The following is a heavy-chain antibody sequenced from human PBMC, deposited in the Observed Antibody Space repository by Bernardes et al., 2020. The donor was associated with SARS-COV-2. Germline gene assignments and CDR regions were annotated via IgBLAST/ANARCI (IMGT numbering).Heavy chain of an antibody. CDR1: GYTFTSYY. D-gene: IGHD5-18*01. CDR2: INPSGGST. J-gene: IGHJ4*02. Sequence: ASVKVSCKASGYTFTSYYMHWVRQAPGQGLEWMGIINPSGGSTSYAQKFQGRVTMTRDTSTSTVYMELSSLRAEDTAVYYCAKEQPLLQLWFRFGSWGQGTLVTVSS. CDR3: AKEQPLLQLWFRFGS. V-gene: IGHV1-46*01.